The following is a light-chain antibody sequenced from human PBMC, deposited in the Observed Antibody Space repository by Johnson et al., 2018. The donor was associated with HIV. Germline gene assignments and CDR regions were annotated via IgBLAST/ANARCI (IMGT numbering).Light chain of an antibody. J-gene: IGLJ1*01. Sequence: QSVLTQPPSVSAAPGHKVTISCSGSSSNIGNNYVSWYQQLPGTAPKLLIYENNKRPSGIPDRFSGSKSGTSATLGITGLQTGDEADYYCGRWDDSLSAGLYVFGTGTKVTVL. CDR3: GRWDDSLSAGLYV. V-gene: IGLV1-51*02. CDR1: SSNIGNNY. CDR2: ENN.